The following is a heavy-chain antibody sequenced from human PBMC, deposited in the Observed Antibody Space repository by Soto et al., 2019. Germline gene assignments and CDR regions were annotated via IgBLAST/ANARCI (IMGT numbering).Heavy chain of an antibody. CDR3: ARGFLEWLPVRFDP. J-gene: IGHJ5*02. Sequence: GGSLRLSCAASGFTFSSYWMSWVRQAPGKGLEWVANIKQDGSEKYYVDSVKGRFTISRDNAKNSLYLQMNSLRAEDTAVYYCARGFLEWLPVRFDPWGQGTLVTVSS. CDR2: IKQDGSEK. CDR1: GFTFSSYW. V-gene: IGHV3-7*04. D-gene: IGHD3-3*01.